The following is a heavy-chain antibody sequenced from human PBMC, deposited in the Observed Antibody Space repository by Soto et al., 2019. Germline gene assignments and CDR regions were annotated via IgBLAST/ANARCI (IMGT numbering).Heavy chain of an antibody. Sequence: GGSLRLSCAASGFTFSNYGMHWVRQAPGKGLEWVAVISYEGSNKYYADSVKGRFTISRDNSKNTLYLQMNSLRPEDTAVFHCAKDYYDFWSGYYTLGYWGQGTRVTVSS. CDR2: ISYEGSNK. CDR3: AKDYYDFWSGYYTLGY. CDR1: GFTFSNYG. J-gene: IGHJ4*02. V-gene: IGHV3-30*18. D-gene: IGHD3-3*01.